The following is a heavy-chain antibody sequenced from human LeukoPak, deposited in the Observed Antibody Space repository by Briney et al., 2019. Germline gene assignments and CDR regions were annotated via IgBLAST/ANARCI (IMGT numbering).Heavy chain of an antibody. CDR1: GFTFSSYG. D-gene: IGHD3-16*01. J-gene: IGHJ4*02. CDR3: ARGLWELDY. Sequence: GGSLRLSCAASGFTFSSYGMHWVRQAPGKGLEWVAVIWYDGSNKYYADSVKGRFTISRDNAKNSLYLQMNSLRGEDTAVYYCARGLWELDYWGQGTLVTVSS. V-gene: IGHV3-33*01. CDR2: IWYDGSNK.